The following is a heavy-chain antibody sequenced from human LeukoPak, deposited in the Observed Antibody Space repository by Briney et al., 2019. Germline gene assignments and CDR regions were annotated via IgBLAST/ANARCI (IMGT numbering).Heavy chain of an antibody. CDR1: GFTFSSYW. D-gene: IGHD6-19*01. CDR3: ARGPQWLVPDWYFDL. V-gene: IGHV3-7*01. Sequence: GGSLRLSCAASGFTFSSYWMSWVRQAPGKGLEWVANIKRDGSEKYYVDSVKGRFTISRDNAKNSLYLQMNSLRAEDTAVYYCARGPQWLVPDWYFDLWGRGTLVTVSS. CDR2: IKRDGSEK. J-gene: IGHJ2*01.